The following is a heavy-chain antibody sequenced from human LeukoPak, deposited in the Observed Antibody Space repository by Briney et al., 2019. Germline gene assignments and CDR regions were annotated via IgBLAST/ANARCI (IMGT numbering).Heavy chain of an antibody. D-gene: IGHD4-23*01. CDR3: ARDLDNGGSSIWYFDL. J-gene: IGHJ2*01. V-gene: IGHV4-59*01. CDR2: IYYRGNT. CDR1: GGSISSFY. Sequence: SETLSLTCTVSGGSISSFYWSWIRQPPRKGLEWIGYIYYRGNTQYNPSLKSRVTISVDTYKNQFSLRLTSVTAADTAVYYCARDLDNGGSSIWYFDLWGRGTLVTVSS.